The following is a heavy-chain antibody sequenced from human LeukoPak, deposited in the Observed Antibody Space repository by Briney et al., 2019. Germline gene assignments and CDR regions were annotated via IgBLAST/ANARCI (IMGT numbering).Heavy chain of an antibody. CDR3: AKLHSATITADFDH. CDR2: ISIGGDYT. J-gene: IGHJ4*02. Sequence: GGSLRLSCAASGFTFSGSAMSWVRQAPGKGLEWVSGISIGGDYTYYADSVKGRFTISRDNSKNTLSLQMSNLRAEDTAIYYCAKLHSATITADFDHWGQGTLITVSS. D-gene: IGHD1-14*01. CDR1: GFTFSGSA. V-gene: IGHV3-23*01.